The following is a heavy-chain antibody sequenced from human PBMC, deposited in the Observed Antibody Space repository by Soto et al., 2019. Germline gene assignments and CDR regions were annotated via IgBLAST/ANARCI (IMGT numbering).Heavy chain of an antibody. J-gene: IGHJ4*02. D-gene: IGHD3-3*01. V-gene: IGHV4-39*01. Sequence: SETLSLTCTVAGPSTTGISACCDWILQPPWKGLEWIGNIYHTGRTYYNPYMKSRVAISVDTTKNQFSLSLSSVTAADSAVYYCAXPISQLTSGLFHSDYWGQGKLVTVSS. CDR3: AXPISQLTSGLFHSDY. CDR1: GPSTTGISAC. CDR2: IYHTGRT.